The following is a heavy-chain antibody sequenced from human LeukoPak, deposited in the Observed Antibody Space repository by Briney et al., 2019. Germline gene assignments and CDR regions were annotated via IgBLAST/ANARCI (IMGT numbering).Heavy chain of an antibody. CDR1: GDTFSSYA. Sequence: ASVKVSCKASGDTFSSYAISWVRQAPGQGLEWMGGIIPIFGTANYAQKFQGRVTITADESTSTADMELSSLRSEDTAVYYCATYSGSYGGAFDIWGQGTMVTVSS. J-gene: IGHJ3*02. V-gene: IGHV1-69*01. D-gene: IGHD1-26*01. CDR2: IIPIFGTA. CDR3: ATYSGSYGGAFDI.